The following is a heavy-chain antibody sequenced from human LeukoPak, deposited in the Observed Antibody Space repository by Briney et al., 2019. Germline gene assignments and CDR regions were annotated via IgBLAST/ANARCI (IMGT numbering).Heavy chain of an antibody. CDR3: ARAPIAAASPFDS. CDR2: ISHSGSS. D-gene: IGHD6-13*01. V-gene: IGHV4-34*01. Sequence: SETLSLTCAVYGGPFSGFHWSWIRQPPGKGLEWIGEISHSGSSNYNSSLKSRVTMSVDTSKNQFSLRLRFVTAADTAVYFCARAPIAAASPFDSWGQGTLVTVSS. J-gene: IGHJ4*02. CDR1: GGPFSGFH.